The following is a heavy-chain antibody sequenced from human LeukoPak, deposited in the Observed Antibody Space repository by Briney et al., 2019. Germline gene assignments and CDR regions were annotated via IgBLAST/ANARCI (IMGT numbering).Heavy chain of an antibody. D-gene: IGHD3-10*01. Sequence: PGGSLRLSCVASGFTFSSYWMYWVRQVPGKGLVWVSRINGNGRTTDYADSVKGRFTISRDNSKNTLYLQMNSLRAEDTAVYYCAKATWGSGSRAVGYWGQGTLVTVSS. CDR1: GFTFSSYW. CDR2: INGNGRTT. CDR3: AKATWGSGSRAVGY. V-gene: IGHV3-74*01. J-gene: IGHJ4*02.